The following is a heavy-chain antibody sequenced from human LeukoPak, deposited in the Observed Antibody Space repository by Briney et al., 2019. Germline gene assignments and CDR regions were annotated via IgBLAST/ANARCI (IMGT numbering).Heavy chain of an antibody. CDR1: GCAVFRCTYP. D-gene: IGHD4-17*01. V-gene: IGHV4-61*03. CDR3: ARGLRV. CDR2: IYNSGRT. Sequence: SETVSLTCTVSGCAVFRCTYPGRWIRQPPGKALEWSGCIYNSGRTNYNPPLKRRHTISADTSKDLFCLGMGAVTTADTAVYYCARGLRVWGQGALVTVSS. J-gene: IGHJ4*02.